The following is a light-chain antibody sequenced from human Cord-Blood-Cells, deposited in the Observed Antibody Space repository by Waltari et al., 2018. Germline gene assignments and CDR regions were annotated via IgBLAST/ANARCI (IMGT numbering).Light chain of an antibody. CDR3: CSYAGSSTYV. Sequence: QSALIQPASVSGSPGQSITLSCTGTSNSVGSYNLFSWYQQHPGKAPKLRIYEVSKRPSGVSTRVSGSKSGNTASLTMSGLQGEDEADYYCCSYAGSSTYVFGTGTKVTVL. V-gene: IGLV2-23*02. CDR2: EVS. CDR1: SNSVGSYNL. J-gene: IGLJ1*01.